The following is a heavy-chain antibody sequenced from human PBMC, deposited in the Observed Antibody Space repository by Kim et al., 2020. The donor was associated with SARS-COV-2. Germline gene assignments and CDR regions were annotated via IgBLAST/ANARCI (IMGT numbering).Heavy chain of an antibody. D-gene: IGHD5-12*01. CDR3: AKDCIVATIKGEYYYYYGMEV. CDR2: IWYDGSNK. J-gene: IGHJ6*02. V-gene: IGHV3-33*06. Sequence: GGSLRLSCAASGFTFSSYAMHWVRQAPGKGLEWVAVIWYDGSNKYYADSVKGRFTISRDNSKNTLYLQMNSLRAEDTAVYYCAKDCIVATIKGEYYYYYGMEVWGQGTTVTVSS. CDR1: GFTFSSYA.